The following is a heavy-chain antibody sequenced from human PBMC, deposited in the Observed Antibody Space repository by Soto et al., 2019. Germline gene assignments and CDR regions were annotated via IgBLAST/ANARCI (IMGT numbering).Heavy chain of an antibody. Sequence: SETLSLTCTVSGGSITTNTYYWGWIRQSPGKGLEWIGNIFYSGNTYYNPSLKSRVTISVDTSTNQFSLKVTSVTAADTAVYYCARQFGRYFDYWGQGTLVTVSS. CDR3: ARQFGRYFDY. CDR2: IFYSGNT. D-gene: IGHD3-10*01. CDR1: GGSITTNTYY. J-gene: IGHJ4*02. V-gene: IGHV4-39*01.